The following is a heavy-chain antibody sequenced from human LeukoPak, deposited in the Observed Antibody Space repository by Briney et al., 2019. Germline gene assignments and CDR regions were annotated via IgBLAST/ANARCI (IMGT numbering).Heavy chain of an antibody. CDR3: ERDSPYGTAGY. CDR2: ISSSSSYI. D-gene: IGHD2-8*02. V-gene: IGHV3-21*01. CDR1: GFTFSNYN. J-gene: IGHJ4*02. Sequence: GGSLRLSCAASGFTFSNYNMNWVRQAPGKGLEWVSSISSSSSYIYYADSVKGRFTISRDNTKNSLYLQMNSLRAEDTAVYYCERDSPYGTAGYWGQGTLVTVSS.